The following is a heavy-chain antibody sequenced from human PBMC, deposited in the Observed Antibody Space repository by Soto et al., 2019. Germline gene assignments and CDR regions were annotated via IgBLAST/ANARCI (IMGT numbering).Heavy chain of an antibody. CDR2: IYYSGST. D-gene: IGHD3-22*01. CDR3: ARDQVSPGDSSGYRDREYGMDV. J-gene: IGHJ6*02. Sequence: SETLSLTCTVSGGSISSYYWSWIRQPPGKGLEWIGYIYYSGSTNYNPSLKSRVTISVDTSKNQFSLKLSSVTAADTAVYYCARDQVSPGDSSGYRDREYGMDVWGQGTTVTVSS. V-gene: IGHV4-59*01. CDR1: GGSISSYY.